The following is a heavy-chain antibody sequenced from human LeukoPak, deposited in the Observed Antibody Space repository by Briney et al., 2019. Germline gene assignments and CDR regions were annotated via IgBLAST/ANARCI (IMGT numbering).Heavy chain of an antibody. CDR1: RLNFNSHT. CDR2: ISSDSNSI. V-gene: IGHV3-21*01. D-gene: IGHD3-10*01. J-gene: IGHJ6*02. CDR3: ARMEKFYYGAGGFSPSLMDV. Sequence: PGGSLRLSCVASRLNFNSHTMKSVRQAPGKGLGWVSSISSDSNSIYHSDSVKGRFTISRDNAKNSLYLQMNSLRAEDTAVYYCARMEKFYYGAGGFSPSLMDVWGQGTTVIVSS.